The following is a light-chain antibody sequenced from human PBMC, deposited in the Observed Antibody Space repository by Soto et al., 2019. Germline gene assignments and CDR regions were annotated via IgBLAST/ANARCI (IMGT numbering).Light chain of an antibody. Sequence: QSVLTQPASVSGSAGQSITISCTGTSSDVGAYNYVSWFQQHPGKAPTLIISEVSNRPSGVSNRFSGSKSGNAASLTISGXQAEDEADYFCFSFTTDWTHVFGTGTKVTV. J-gene: IGLJ1*01. CDR2: EVS. V-gene: IGLV2-14*01. CDR3: FSFTTDWTHV. CDR1: SSDVGAYNY.